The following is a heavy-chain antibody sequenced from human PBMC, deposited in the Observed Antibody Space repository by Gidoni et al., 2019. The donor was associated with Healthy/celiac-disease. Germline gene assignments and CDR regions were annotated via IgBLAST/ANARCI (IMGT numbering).Heavy chain of an antibody. CDR1: GDSVSSNSAA. J-gene: IGHJ5*02. Sequence: QVQLQQSGPGLVKPSQTLSLTCAISGDSVSSNSAAWNWIRQSPSRGLEWLGRTYYRSKWYNDYAVSVKSRITINPDTSKNQFSLQLNSVTPEDTAVYYCARDGYSSSWSAPKNWFDPWGQGTLVTVSS. V-gene: IGHV6-1*01. CDR3: ARDGYSSSWSAPKNWFDP. D-gene: IGHD6-13*01. CDR2: TYYRSKWYN.